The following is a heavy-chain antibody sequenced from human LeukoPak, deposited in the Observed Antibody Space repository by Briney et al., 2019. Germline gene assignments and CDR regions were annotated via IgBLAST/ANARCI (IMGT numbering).Heavy chain of an antibody. CDR2: IKSKTDGGTI. CDR3: VPLQDLWLGESSLYYFDY. D-gene: IGHD3-10*01. CDR1: GSTFSNAW. J-gene: IGHJ4*02. Sequence: GGSLRLSCAASGSTFSNAWMNWVRQAPGKGLEWVGRIKSKTDGGTIDYAAPVKGRFTISRDDSKNTLYLQMNSLKSEDTAAYYCVPLQDLWLGESSLYYFDYWGQGTLVTVSS. V-gene: IGHV3-15*07.